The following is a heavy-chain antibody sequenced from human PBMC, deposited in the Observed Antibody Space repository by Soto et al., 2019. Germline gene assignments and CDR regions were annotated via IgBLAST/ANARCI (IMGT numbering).Heavy chain of an antibody. V-gene: IGHV3-48*01. CDR1: GFKFNTYG. CDR2: TSSTSSPI. D-gene: IGHD3-10*01. J-gene: IGHJ4*02. Sequence: EVHLVESGGGLVQPGGSLRLSCAASGFKFNTYGMTWVRQAPGKGLEWIAYTSSTSSPIWYADSVQGRFTISRDNVKNSLYLQMNSLRAEDTAMYYCAREPGMVRGVIGFDFWGQGTLVTVSS. CDR3: AREPGMVRGVIGFDF.